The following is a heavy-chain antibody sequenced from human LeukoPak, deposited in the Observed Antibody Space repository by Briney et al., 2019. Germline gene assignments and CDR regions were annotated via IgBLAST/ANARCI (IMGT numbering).Heavy chain of an antibody. V-gene: IGHV3-74*01. D-gene: IGHD3-22*01. Sequence: PGGSLRLSCAASGFTFSSYWMHWVRQAPGKGLVWVSRITTDGSSTIYADSVKGRFTISRDNAKNTLYLQMNSLRAEDTAVYYCAKDGEDYDSSGCDYWGQGTLVTVSS. CDR1: GFTFSSYW. CDR2: ITTDGSST. J-gene: IGHJ4*02. CDR3: AKDGEDYDSSGCDY.